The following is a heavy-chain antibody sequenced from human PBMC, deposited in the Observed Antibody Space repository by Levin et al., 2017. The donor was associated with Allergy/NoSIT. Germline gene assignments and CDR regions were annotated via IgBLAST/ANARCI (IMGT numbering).Heavy chain of an antibody. Sequence: ASVKVSCEAAGYTFTDHYMHWVRQAPGQGLEWMGWVNCNSGDTHYAQKFQDRVTMTRDTSITTAYIEVSRLRFDDTALYFCARNDYGDYVQNFDYWGQGTLVTVSS. CDR2: VNCNSGDT. V-gene: IGHV1-2*02. CDR3: ARNDYGDYVQNFDY. D-gene: IGHD4-17*01. CDR1: GYTFTDHY. J-gene: IGHJ4*02.